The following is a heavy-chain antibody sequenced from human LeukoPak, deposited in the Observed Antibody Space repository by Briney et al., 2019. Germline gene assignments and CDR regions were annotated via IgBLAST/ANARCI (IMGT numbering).Heavy chain of an antibody. CDR2: ISSSSSYI. CDR3: AREAYGDY. J-gene: IGHJ4*02. Sequence: GGSLRLSCAASGLTFSSYSMNWVRQAPGKGLEWVSSISSSSSYISYADSVKGRFTISRDNAKNSLYLQMNSLRADDNAVYDCAREAYGDYWGQGTLVTVSS. CDR1: GLTFSSYS. V-gene: IGHV3-21*01. D-gene: IGHD4-17*01.